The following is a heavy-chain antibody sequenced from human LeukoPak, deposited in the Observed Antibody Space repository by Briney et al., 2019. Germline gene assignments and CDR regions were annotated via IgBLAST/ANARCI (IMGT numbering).Heavy chain of an antibody. CDR3: ARVRETYMFHHQPFHH. CDR2: ISYDGSNK. V-gene: IGHV3-30-3*01. D-gene: IGHD3-10*01. CDR1: GFTFSSYA. J-gene: IGHJ1*01. Sequence: PGGSLRLSCAASGFTFSSYAMHWVRQAPGKGLEWVAVISYDGSNKYYADSVKGRFTISRDNSQNMLCLQMNSLRVDDTAVYYCARVRETYMFHHQPFHHWGQGTLVTVSS.